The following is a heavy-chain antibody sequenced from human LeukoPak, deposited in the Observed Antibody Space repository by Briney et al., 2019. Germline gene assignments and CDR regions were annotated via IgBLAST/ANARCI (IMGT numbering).Heavy chain of an antibody. D-gene: IGHD6-13*01. Sequence: GGSLRLSCAASGFTLSSYWMHWVRQARGKGRVWVSRISYDGGDRSYADSVKGRFTISRDNAKNTLYLQMNSLTAEDTAVYYCARGYSSRLYNWLDPWGQGTLVTVSS. V-gene: IGHV3-74*01. CDR1: GFTLSSYW. J-gene: IGHJ5*02. CDR3: ARGYSSRLYNWLDP. CDR2: ISYDGGDR.